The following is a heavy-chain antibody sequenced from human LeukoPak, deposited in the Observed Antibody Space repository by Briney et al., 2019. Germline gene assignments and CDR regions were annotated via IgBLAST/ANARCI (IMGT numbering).Heavy chain of an antibody. V-gene: IGHV3-53*05. CDR2: IYSGGST. CDR1: GFNVSSNH. D-gene: IGHD3-22*01. Sequence: GGSLRLSCAASGFNVSSNHMSWVRQAPGKGLEWVSVIYSGGSTDYADSVKGRFSISRDNSKNTLYLQMNSLRAEDTAVYYCAKDPYITMIVVVLHFQHWGQGTLVTVSS. CDR3: AKDPYITMIVVVLHFQH. J-gene: IGHJ1*01.